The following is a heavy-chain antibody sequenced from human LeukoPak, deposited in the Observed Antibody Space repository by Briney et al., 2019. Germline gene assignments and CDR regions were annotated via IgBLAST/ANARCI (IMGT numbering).Heavy chain of an antibody. CDR2: ISSSSSYI. D-gene: IGHD4-17*01. CDR3: AREDYGDYLSYFDY. CDR1: GFTFSSYA. V-gene: IGHV3-21*01. Sequence: GGSLRLSCAASGFTFSSYAMSWVRQAPGKGLEWVSSISSSSSYIYYADSVKGRFTISRDNAKNSLYLQMNSLRAEDTAVYYCAREDYGDYLSYFDYWGQGTLVTVSS. J-gene: IGHJ4*02.